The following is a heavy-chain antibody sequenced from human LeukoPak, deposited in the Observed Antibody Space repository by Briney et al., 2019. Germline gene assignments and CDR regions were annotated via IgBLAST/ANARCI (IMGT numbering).Heavy chain of an antibody. V-gene: IGHV3-30*02. Sequence: GGSLRLSCAASGFTFSSYGMHWVRQAPGKGLEWVAFIRYDGSNKYYADSVKGRFTISRDNSKNTLYLQMNSLRAEDTAVYYCARRGGPYSSSLPDYWGQGTLVTVSS. D-gene: IGHD6-6*01. J-gene: IGHJ4*02. CDR1: GFTFSSYG. CDR2: IRYDGSNK. CDR3: ARRGGPYSSSLPDY.